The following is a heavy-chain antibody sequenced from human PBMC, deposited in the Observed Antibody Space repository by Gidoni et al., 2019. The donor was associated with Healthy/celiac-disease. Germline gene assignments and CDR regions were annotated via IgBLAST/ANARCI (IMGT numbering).Heavy chain of an antibody. D-gene: IGHD6-13*01. V-gene: IGHV1-24*01. CDR1: GYTLTELS. Sequence: QVQLVQSGAEVKKPGASVKVSCKVPGYTLTELSMHWVRQAPGKGLEWMGGFDPEDGETIYAQTFQGRVTMTEDTSTDTAYMELSSLRSEDTAVYYCATDIAAQNYYYYGMDVWGQGTTVTVSS. CDR3: ATDIAAQNYYYYGMDV. CDR2: FDPEDGET. J-gene: IGHJ6*02.